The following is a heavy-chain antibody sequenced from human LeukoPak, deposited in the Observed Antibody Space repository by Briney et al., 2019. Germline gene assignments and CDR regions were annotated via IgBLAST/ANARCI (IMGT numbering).Heavy chain of an antibody. D-gene: IGHD2-2*01. Sequence: GASVKVSCKASGYTFTGYYMHWVRQAPGQGLEWMGWINPNSGGTNYAQKFQGRVTMTRDTSISTAYMELSRLRSDDTAVYYCARVNVVPAANFFDYWGQGTLVTVSS. CDR3: ARVNVVPAANFFDY. CDR2: INPNSGGT. J-gene: IGHJ4*02. CDR1: GYTFTGYY. V-gene: IGHV1-2*02.